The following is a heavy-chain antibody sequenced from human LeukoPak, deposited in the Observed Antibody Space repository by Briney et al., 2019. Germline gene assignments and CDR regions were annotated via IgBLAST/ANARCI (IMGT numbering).Heavy chain of an antibody. V-gene: IGHV3-23*01. CDR3: AKDLVPAGAKRPVGH. J-gene: IGHJ4*02. CDR2: ISGGGANS. D-gene: IGHD4/OR15-4a*01. CDR1: GFTFSSYA. Sequence: GGSLRLSCAASGFTFSSYAMSWVRQAPGKGLEWVSAISGGGANSYYADSVKGRFTISRDNSKDTLYLQMNSLGAEDTAVYYRAKDLVPAGAKRPVGHWGQGTLVTVSS.